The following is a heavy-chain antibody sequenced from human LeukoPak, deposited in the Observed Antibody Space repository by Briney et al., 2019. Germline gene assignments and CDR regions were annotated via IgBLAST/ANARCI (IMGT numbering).Heavy chain of an antibody. D-gene: IGHD1-14*01. CDR1: GFTFSSYW. V-gene: IGHV3-7*01. CDR2: IKQDGSEK. Sequence: GGSLRLSCAASGFTFSSYWMSWVRQAPGKGLEWVANIKQDGSEKYYVDSVKGRFTISRDNAKNSLYLQMNSLRAEDTAVYYCARVSNRRVHTDYYYYGMDVWGQGTTVTVSS. J-gene: IGHJ6*02. CDR3: ARVSNRRVHTDYYYYGMDV.